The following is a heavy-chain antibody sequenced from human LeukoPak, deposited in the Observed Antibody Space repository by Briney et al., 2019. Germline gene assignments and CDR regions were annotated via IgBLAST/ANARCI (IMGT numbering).Heavy chain of an antibody. CDR2: ISIGSGST. CDR1: GFTLTNYA. J-gene: IGHJ4*02. Sequence: PGGSLRLSCVASGFTLTNYAMSWVRQAPGKGLEWVSGISIGSGSTYYARSVKGRFTISRDDSKNTLYLQMKSLRAEDTAVYYCAKGVIVGATRPYYFDYWGQGTLVTVSS. V-gene: IGHV3-23*01. CDR3: AKGVIVGATRPYYFDY. D-gene: IGHD1-26*01.